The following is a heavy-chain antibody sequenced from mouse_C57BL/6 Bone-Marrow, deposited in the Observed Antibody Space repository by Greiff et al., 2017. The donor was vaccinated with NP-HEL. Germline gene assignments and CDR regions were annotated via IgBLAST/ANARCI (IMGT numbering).Heavy chain of an antibody. Sequence: EVQLVESGGGLVQPKGSLKLSCAASGFTFNTYAMHWVRQAPGKGLEWVARIRSKSSNDATYYADSVKDRFTISRDDSQSMLYLQMNNLKTEDTAMYYCVGCPYYYGDYWGQGTTLTVSS. D-gene: IGHD1-1*01. CDR3: VGCPYYYGDY. J-gene: IGHJ2*01. CDR1: GFTFNTYA. V-gene: IGHV10-3*01. CDR2: IRSKSSNDAT.